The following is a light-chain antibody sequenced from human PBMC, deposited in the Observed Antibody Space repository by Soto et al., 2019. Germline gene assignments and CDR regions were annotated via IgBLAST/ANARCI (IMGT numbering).Light chain of an antibody. Sequence: QSALTQPASVSGSPGQSITISCTGTNSDVGGYSYVSWCQQHPGKAPELMIYEVSHRPSGVSNRFSGSNADNTASLTISGLQAEDEADYYFSSSTSISAPYVFGTGTKVTVL. V-gene: IGLV2-14*01. CDR3: SSSTSISAPYV. CDR2: EVS. CDR1: NSDVGGYSY. J-gene: IGLJ1*01.